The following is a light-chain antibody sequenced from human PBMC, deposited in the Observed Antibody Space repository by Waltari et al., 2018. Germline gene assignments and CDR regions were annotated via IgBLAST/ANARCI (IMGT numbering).Light chain of an antibody. CDR3: QQYNNWPPGT. CDR2: HAS. V-gene: IGKV3D-15*01. CDR1: PSLGSS. Sequence: ETVVTQSPGTLSVSPGERATLSCRTSPSLGSSLAWSQQKPGQSPRLLSYHASTRSTGIPARFSGSGSETEFTLTISSLQSEDSAVYYCQQYNNWPPGTFGQGTRVEV. J-gene: IGKJ1*01.